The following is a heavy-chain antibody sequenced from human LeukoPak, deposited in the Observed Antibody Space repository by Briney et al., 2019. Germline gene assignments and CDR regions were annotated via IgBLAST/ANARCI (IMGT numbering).Heavy chain of an antibody. CDR2: VSTSGDNG. CDR1: GFTFNNYG. Sequence: GGSLRLSCAASGFTFNNYGMNWVRQAPGKGLEWVSVVSTSGDNGYYADSVQGRFTISRDNSKNSLYLQMNSLRAEDTAVYYCAKGGTGTTVRYFDYWGQGTLVTVSS. V-gene: IGHV3-23*01. D-gene: IGHD1-7*01. CDR3: AKGGTGTTVRYFDY. J-gene: IGHJ4*02.